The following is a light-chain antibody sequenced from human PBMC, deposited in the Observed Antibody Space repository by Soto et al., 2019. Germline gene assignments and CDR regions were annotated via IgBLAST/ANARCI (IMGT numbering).Light chain of an antibody. CDR3: QQYYKWQRWT. V-gene: IGKV3-15*01. Sequence: EILLTQSPATLSAYPGERANLSCRASESVLYYLAWFQQRPGQSPRLLIYGPATRATGIPGRFRGSGSGTEFTLTITSLQYEDFAVYYCQQYYKWQRWTIGQGTKVDIK. CDR2: GPA. CDR1: ESVLYY. J-gene: IGKJ1*01.